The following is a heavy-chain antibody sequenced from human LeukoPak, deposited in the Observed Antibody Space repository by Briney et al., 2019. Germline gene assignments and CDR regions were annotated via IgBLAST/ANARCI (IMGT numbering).Heavy chain of an antibody. Sequence: SETLSLTCTVSGGSISSYYWSWIRQPPGKGLEWIGYIYYSGSTNYNPSLKSRVTISVDTSKNQFSLKLSSVTAADTAVYYCARGAYGSTQPFDYWGQGTLVTVSS. V-gene: IGHV4-59*12. CDR2: IYYSGST. CDR3: ARGAYGSTQPFDY. CDR1: GGSISSYY. J-gene: IGHJ4*02. D-gene: IGHD3-22*01.